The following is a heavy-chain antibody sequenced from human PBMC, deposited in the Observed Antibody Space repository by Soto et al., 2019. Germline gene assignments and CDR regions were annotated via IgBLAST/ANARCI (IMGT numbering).Heavy chain of an antibody. CDR1: DFTFANAW. Sequence: GGSLRLSCAASDFTFANAWISWVRQAPGKGLEWVGRINSKADGGTTDYAAPVKGRFAISRDESQNTLYLQMNSLKTEDTAVYYCTSLYYGHWGQGTLVTVSS. V-gene: IGHV3-15*07. J-gene: IGHJ4*02. CDR3: TSLYYGH. D-gene: IGHD4-17*01. CDR2: INSKADGGTT.